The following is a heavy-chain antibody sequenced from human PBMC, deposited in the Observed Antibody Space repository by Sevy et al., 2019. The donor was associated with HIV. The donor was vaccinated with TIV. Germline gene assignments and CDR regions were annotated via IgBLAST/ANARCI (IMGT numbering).Heavy chain of an antibody. D-gene: IGHD4-17*01. CDR1: GFTFSSYA. J-gene: IGHJ4*02. Sequence: GGSLRLSCAASGFTFSSYAMSWVRQSPGKGLEWVSCIIGSGGRTYYAESVKGRFTISRDNAKNTLYLQMNNLRAEDTAVYYCATDGHDYGDFYFNYWGQGTLVTVSS. V-gene: IGHV3-23*01. CDR3: ATDGHDYGDFYFNY. CDR2: IIGSGGRT.